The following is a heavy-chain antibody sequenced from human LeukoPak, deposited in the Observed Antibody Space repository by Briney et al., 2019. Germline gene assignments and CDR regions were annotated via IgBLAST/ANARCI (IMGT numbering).Heavy chain of an antibody. CDR3: AKGPTHSRNFHFDY. J-gene: IGHJ4*02. V-gene: IGHV3-23*01. CDR1: GFTFSSYA. D-gene: IGHD1-14*01. CDR2: ISASGGST. Sequence: PGGSLRLSCAASGFTFSSYAMTWVRQAPGKGLEWVSGISASGGSTYYADSVKGRFTTSRDNSQNTLYLQVNSLRAEDTAVYYCAKGPTHSRNFHFDYWGQGTLVTVSS.